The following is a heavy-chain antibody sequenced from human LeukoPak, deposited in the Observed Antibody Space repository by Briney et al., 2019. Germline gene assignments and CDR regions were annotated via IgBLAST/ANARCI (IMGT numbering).Heavy chain of an antibody. CDR2: INPNSGGT. D-gene: IGHD4-17*01. CDR3: AREGLRDYVMTGADY. V-gene: IGHV1-2*06. J-gene: IGHJ4*02. CDR1: GYTFTGYY. Sequence: GASVKVSCKASGYTFTGYYIHWVRQAPGQGLEWMGRINPNSGGTNFARKFQGRVTMTRDMFISTVYLELNRLRSDDTAMYYCAREGLRDYVMTGADYWGQGTPVTVSS.